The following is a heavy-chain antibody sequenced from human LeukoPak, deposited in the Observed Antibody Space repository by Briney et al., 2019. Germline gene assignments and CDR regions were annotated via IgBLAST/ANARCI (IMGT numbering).Heavy chain of an antibody. D-gene: IGHD6-13*01. CDR1: XXXISXXY. CDR3: ARVSTLALHYYGMDV. Sequence: EXLSLTCTXXXXXISXXYWSXXRXPPXXXLEXXXYIYYSGSTNYNPSLKSRVTISVDTSKNQFSLKLSSVTAADTAVYYCARVSTLALHYYGMDVWGQGTTVTVSS. V-gene: IGHV4-59*01. J-gene: IGHJ6*02. CDR2: IYYSGST.